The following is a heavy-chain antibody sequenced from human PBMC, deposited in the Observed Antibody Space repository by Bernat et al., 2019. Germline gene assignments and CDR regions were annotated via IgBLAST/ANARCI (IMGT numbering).Heavy chain of an antibody. J-gene: IGHJ6*03. Sequence: EVQLVQSGAEVKKPGESLRISCKGSGYSFTSYWISWVRQMPGTGLEWMGRIDPSDSYTNYSPSFQGNVNISADKSISTAYLQWSSLKASDTAMYYCARTDYDFWSGYPYYYYMDVWGKGTTVTVSS. CDR2: IDPSDSYT. D-gene: IGHD3-3*01. V-gene: IGHV5-10-1*03. CDR1: GYSFTSYW. CDR3: ARTDYDFWSGYPYYYYMDV.